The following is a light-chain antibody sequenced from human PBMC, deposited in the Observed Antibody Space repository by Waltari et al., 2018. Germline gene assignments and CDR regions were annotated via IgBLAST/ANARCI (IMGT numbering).Light chain of an antibody. CDR3: YSTDSGGNHWL. CDR2: EDS. V-gene: IGLV3-10*01. J-gene: IGLJ2*01. CDR1: ALPTKY. Sequence: SYDLTQPPSVSVSPGQTARITCSGDALPTKYAFWFQQNPGQSPVLIIYEDSKRPSGIPERFSGSSSGTVATLTISGAQVEDEADYYCYSTDSGGNHWLFGGGTRLTVL.